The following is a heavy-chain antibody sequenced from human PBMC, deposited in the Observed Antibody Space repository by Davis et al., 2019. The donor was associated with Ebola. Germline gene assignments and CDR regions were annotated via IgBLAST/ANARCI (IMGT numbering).Heavy chain of an antibody. V-gene: IGHV5-10-1*01. D-gene: IGHD3-22*01. CDR3: ARPHYDSSGYYVY. CDR1: GYSFTSYW. Sequence: GGSLRLSCKGSGYSFTSYWISWVRQMPGKGLEWMARIDPSDSYTNYSPSFQGHVTISADKSISTAYLQWSSLKASDTAMYYCARPHYDSSGYYVYWGQGTLVTVSS. J-gene: IGHJ4*02. CDR2: IDPSDSYT.